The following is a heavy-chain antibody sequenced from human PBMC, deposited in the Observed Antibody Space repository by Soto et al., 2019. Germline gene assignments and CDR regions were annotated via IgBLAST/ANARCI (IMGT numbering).Heavy chain of an antibody. CDR1: GFMFDNYA. CDR2: ISWNSGTI. CDR3: AKSTGGTANGMDV. J-gene: IGHJ6*02. Sequence: EVQLVESGGGLVQPGRSLRLSCAASGFMFDNYAMHWVRQAPGKGLEWVSGISWNSGTIGYADSVKGRFTSSRDNAKNSLYLQMNSLSAEDTALYYCAKSTGGTANGMDVWGQGTTVTVSS. D-gene: IGHD2-8*02. V-gene: IGHV3-9*01.